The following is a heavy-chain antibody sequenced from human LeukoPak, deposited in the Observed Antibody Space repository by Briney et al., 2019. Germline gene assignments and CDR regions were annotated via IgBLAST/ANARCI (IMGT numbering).Heavy chain of an antibody. D-gene: IGHD6-19*01. V-gene: IGHV3-30*18. CDR2: ISYDGSNK. CDR3: AKDSLNAGWNEFDY. CDR1: GFTFSTYA. J-gene: IGHJ4*02. Sequence: GGSLRLSCAASGFTFSTYAMHWVRQAPGKGLEWVAVISYDGSNKYYADSVKGRFTISRDNYKNTLYLQMHSLRAEDTAVYFCAKDSLNAGWNEFDYWGQGTLVTVSS.